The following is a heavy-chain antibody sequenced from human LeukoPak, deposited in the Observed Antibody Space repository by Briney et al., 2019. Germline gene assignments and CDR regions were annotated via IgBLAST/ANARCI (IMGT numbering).Heavy chain of an antibody. D-gene: IGHD6-19*01. CDR3: ARVSSAGIWDY. J-gene: IGHJ4*02. CDR2: IYTSGST. Sequence: SETLSLTCNVSGGSFSGYYWSWIRQPAGKGLKWIGRIYTSGSTNYNPSLKSRVTMSVDTSKNQFSLKLSSVTAADTAVYYCARVSSAGIWDYWGQGTLVTVSS. V-gene: IGHV4-4*07. CDR1: GGSFSGYY.